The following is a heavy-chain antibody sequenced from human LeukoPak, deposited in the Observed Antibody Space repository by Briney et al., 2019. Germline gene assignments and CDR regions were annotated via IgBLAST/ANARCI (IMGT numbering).Heavy chain of an antibody. J-gene: IGHJ6*03. V-gene: IGHV1-2*02. Sequence: ASVRVSCKAAGYVFIVHYIHWVRQAPGQGLEWMGWISPNSGGTNYAQTFQGRVTMTSDTSMSTVYMELSSLRSDDTAVYYCARDHSVATIGRGYDYYMDVWGKGTTVTVSS. D-gene: IGHD5-12*01. CDR1: GYVFIVHY. CDR2: ISPNSGGT. CDR3: ARDHSVATIGRGYDYYMDV.